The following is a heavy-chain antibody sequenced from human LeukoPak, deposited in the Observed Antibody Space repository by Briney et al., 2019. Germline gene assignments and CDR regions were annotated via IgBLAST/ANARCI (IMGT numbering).Heavy chain of an antibody. CDR1: GFTFSSYA. D-gene: IGHD6-13*01. CDR3: AKNRRDRQQLVRAYFDY. CDR2: ISGSGGST. Sequence: PGGSLRLSCAASGFTFSSYAMSWVRQAPGKGLEWVSAISGSGGSTYYADSVKGRFTISRDNSKNTLYLQMNSLRAEDTAVYYCAKNRRDRQQLVRAYFDYWGQGTLVTVSS. J-gene: IGHJ4*02. V-gene: IGHV3-23*01.